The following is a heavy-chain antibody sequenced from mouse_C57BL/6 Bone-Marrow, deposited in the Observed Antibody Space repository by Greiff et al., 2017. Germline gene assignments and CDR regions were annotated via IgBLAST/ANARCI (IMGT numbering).Heavy chain of an antibody. Sequence: EVQLVESGGGLVQPKGSLKLSCAASGFSFNTYAMNWVRQAPGKGLEWVARIRSKSNNYATYYADSVKDRFTISRDDSESMLYLQMNNFKTGATAMYYCVGHGKCFDYWGQGTTLTVSA. D-gene: IGHD1-1*01. J-gene: IGHJ2*01. CDR2: IRSKSNNYAT. V-gene: IGHV10-1*01. CDR3: VGHGKCFDY. CDR1: GFSFNTYA.